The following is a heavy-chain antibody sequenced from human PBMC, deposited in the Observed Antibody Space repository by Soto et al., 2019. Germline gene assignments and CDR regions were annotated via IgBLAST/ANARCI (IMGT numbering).Heavy chain of an antibody. J-gene: IGHJ6*02. CDR1: GYTFTSYG. CDR2: INGYNGNT. Sequence: QVQLVQSGAEVKKPGASVKVSCKASGYTFTSYGISWVRQAPGQGLEWMGWINGYNGNTNHAQKLQGRVTMSTDTSTSTAYMELRSLRSDDSAVYYGARRGDVPYYYYGMDVWGQGTTVTVSS. V-gene: IGHV1-18*01. D-gene: IGHD3-16*01. CDR3: ARRGDVPYYYYGMDV.